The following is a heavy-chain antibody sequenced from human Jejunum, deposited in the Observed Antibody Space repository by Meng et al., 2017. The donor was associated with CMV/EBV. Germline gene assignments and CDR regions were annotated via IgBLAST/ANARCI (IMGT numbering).Heavy chain of an antibody. J-gene: IGHJ6*02. Sequence: FSNYWMHWVRQAPGKGLEWVANIKNDGSEKYYVNSVKGRFTISRDNAKNSLYLQMNRLRAEDTALYYCAREPAVYAPPDYYGMDVWGQGTTVTVSS. V-gene: IGHV3-7*01. CDR1: FSNYW. CDR3: AREPAVYAPPDYYGMDV. CDR2: IKNDGSEK. D-gene: IGHD2-8*01.